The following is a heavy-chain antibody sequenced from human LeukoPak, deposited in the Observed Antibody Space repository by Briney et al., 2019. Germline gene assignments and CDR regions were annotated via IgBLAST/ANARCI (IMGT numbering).Heavy chain of an antibody. V-gene: IGHV3-23*01. D-gene: IGHD3-10*02. CDR2: ISGRGTTT. Sequence: SGGSLRLSCATSGFSFHNYAMTWVRQAPVKGLDWVASISGRGTTTYYGDSVKDRFIISRDNSSRIMYLQMSGLRPEDTALYYCARRFCNTVLCWGGFDSWGRGTLVTLSS. CDR1: GFSFHNYA. J-gene: IGHJ4*02. CDR3: ARRFCNTVLCWGGFDS.